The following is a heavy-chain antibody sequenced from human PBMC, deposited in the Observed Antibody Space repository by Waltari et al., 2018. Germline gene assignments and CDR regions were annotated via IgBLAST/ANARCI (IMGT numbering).Heavy chain of an antibody. CDR3: ARGRYCSGGSCYIFDY. CDR1: GYTFTSYD. J-gene: IGHJ4*02. D-gene: IGHD2-15*01. Sequence: QVQLVQSGAEVKKPGASVKVSCKASGYTFTSYDINWVRQATGQGLEWMGWMNPNSGNTGYAQKFQGRVTMTRNTSISTAYMELSSLRSEDTAVYYCARGRYCSGGSCYIFDYWGQGTLVTVSS. CDR2: MNPNSGNT. V-gene: IGHV1-8*01.